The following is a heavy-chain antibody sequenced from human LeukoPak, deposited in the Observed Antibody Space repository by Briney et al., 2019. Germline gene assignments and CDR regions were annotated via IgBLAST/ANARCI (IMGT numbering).Heavy chain of an antibody. Sequence: SVKVSCKASGGTFSSYAISWVRQAPGQGLEWMGGIIPIFGTANYAQKFQGRVTITADKSTSTAYMELSSLRAEDTAVYYCAKVRAPRQYYFDYWGQGTLVTVSS. V-gene: IGHV1-69*06. D-gene: IGHD1-26*01. CDR3: AKVRAPRQYYFDY. CDR1: GGTFSSYA. J-gene: IGHJ4*02. CDR2: IIPIFGTA.